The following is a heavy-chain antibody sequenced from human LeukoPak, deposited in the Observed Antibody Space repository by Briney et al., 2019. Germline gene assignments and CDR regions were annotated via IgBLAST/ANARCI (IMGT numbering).Heavy chain of an antibody. V-gene: IGHV4-59*08. Sequence: SETLSLTCTVSGGSMSPYHWGWIRQPPGKGLEWTGYIYYSGSTNYNPSLNSRVTISVDTSKNQFSLRLSSVTAADTATYYCARAVSGRFDYWGQGTLVTVSS. D-gene: IGHD6-19*01. CDR2: IYYSGST. CDR1: GGSMSPYH. CDR3: ARAVSGRFDY. J-gene: IGHJ4*02.